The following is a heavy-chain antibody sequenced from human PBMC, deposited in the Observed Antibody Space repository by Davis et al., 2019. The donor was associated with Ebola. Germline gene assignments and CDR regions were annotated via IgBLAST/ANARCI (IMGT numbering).Heavy chain of an antibody. CDR3: AKVSEYCSGGSFYPGGVKWFDP. Sequence: GESLKISCAASGFTFRTYAMNWVRQAPGKGLEWVSGISGSGDITHYADSVEGRFTISRDNSKNTLSLQMNSLRVEDTAVYYCAKVSEYCSGGSFYPGGVKWFDPWGQGTQVTVSS. CDR1: GFTFRTYA. CDR2: ISGSGDIT. D-gene: IGHD2-15*01. J-gene: IGHJ5*02. V-gene: IGHV3-23*01.